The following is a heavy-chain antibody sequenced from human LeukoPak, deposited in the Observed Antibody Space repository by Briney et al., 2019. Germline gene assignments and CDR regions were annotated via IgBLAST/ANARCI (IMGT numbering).Heavy chain of an antibody. CDR2: IIPILGIA. CDR1: GGTFSSYT. D-gene: IGHD5-24*01. J-gene: IGHJ4*02. CDR3: SRAQTEVGAKYYFDY. Sequence: SVKVSCKASGGTFSSYTISWVRQAPGQGLEWMGRIIPILGIANYAQKFQGRVTITADKSTSTAYMELSSLRSEDTAVYYCSRAQTEVGAKYYFDYWGQGTLVTVSS. V-gene: IGHV1-69*02.